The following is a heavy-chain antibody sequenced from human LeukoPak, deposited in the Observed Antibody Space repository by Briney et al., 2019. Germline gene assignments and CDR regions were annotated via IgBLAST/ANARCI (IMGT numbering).Heavy chain of an antibody. V-gene: IGHV3-23*01. CDR2: ISGSGGST. CDR3: ARGMGGYGGYD. CDR1: GFIFSSYA. Sequence: GGSLRLSCAASGFIFSSYAMSWVRQAPGKGLEWVSAISGSGGSTYYADSVKGRFTISRDNSKNTVYLQMNSLRVEDTAVYYCARGMGGYGGYDWGQGTLVTVSS. J-gene: IGHJ4*02. D-gene: IGHD5-12*01.